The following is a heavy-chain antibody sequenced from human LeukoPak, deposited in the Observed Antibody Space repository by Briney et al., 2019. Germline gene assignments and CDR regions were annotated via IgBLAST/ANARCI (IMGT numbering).Heavy chain of an antibody. J-gene: IGHJ4*02. CDR1: GGSISSYY. CDR3: ARGGSSGWYRDYFDY. D-gene: IGHD6-19*01. Sequence: SETLSLTCTVSGGSISSYYWTWIRQPPGKGLEWIGYITYSGRTDYNPSLKSRVTISVDTSKNQFSLKLSSVTAADTAVYYCARGGSSGWYRDYFDYWGQGTLVTVSS. CDR2: ITYSGRT. V-gene: IGHV4-59*12.